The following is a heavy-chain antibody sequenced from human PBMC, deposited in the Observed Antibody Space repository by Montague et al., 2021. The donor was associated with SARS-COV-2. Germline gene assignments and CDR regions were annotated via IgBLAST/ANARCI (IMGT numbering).Heavy chain of an antibody. CDR2: IYYRGST. J-gene: IGHJ4*02. CDR3: ATQEDPSGWIPGPFDF. CDR1: GGSISSSTYY. D-gene: IGHD6-19*01. V-gene: IGHV4-39*01. Sequence: SETLSLTCNVSGGSISSSTYYWAWIRQPPGKGLEWIGSIYYRGSTYYNPSLKSRVFISVDTSKKQLSLTLTSVTAADTAVYYCATQEDPSGWIPGPFDFWGQGTLLSVSS.